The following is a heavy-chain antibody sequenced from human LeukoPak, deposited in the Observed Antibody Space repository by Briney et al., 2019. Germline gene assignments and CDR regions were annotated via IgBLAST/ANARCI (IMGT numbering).Heavy chain of an antibody. CDR3: ARSLPYGTTWYGRSDF. J-gene: IGHJ4*02. Sequence: GSLRLSCAASGFPFNAYWMTWVRQAPGKGLEWVANIRQDGDTKYYVDSVKGQFTISRDNAMNSLYLQMNSLRAEDTAIYYCARSLPYGTTWYGRSDFWGQGTLVTVSS. CDR1: GFPFNAYW. V-gene: IGHV3-7*03. CDR2: IRQDGDTK. D-gene: IGHD6-13*01.